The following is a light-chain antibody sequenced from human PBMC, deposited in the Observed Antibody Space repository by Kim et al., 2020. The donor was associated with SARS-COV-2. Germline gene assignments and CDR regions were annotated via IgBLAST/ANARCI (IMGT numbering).Light chain of an antibody. CDR3: QSFDSSLGGWV. J-gene: IGLJ3*02. CDR1: SSNVGAGFD. V-gene: IGLV1-40*01. CDR2: ATT. Sequence: QSVLTQPPSVSEAPGQRVTISCTGSSSNVGAGFDVHWYQQLPGTAPKLLIFATTSRPSGVPDRFSASKSGTSASLAITGLQPEDEADYYCQSFDSSLGGWVFGGGTQLTVL.